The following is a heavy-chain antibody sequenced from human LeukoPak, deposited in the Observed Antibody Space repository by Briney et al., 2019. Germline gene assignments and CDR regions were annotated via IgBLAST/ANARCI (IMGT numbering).Heavy chain of an antibody. CDR1: GFTFSSYA. D-gene: IGHD3-22*01. J-gene: IGHJ4*02. V-gene: IGHV3-30-3*01. Sequence: GGSLRLSCAASGFTFSSYAMHWVRQAPGKGLEWVAVISYDGSNKYYADSVKGRFTISRDNSKNTLYLQMNSLRAEDTAVYYCARAPYYYDSSGSGGVDAFDIWGQGTLVTVSS. CDR2: ISYDGSNK. CDR3: ARAPYYYDSSGSGGVDAFDI.